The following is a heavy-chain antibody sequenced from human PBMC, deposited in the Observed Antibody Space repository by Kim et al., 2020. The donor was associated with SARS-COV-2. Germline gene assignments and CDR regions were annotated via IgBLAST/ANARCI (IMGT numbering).Heavy chain of an antibody. CDR1: GGSFSGYY. D-gene: IGHD5-12*01. J-gene: IGHJ6*02. CDR2: INHSGST. V-gene: IGHV4-34*01. Sequence: SETLSLTCAVYGGSFSGYYWSWIRQPPGKGLEWIGEINHSGSTNYNPSLKSRVTISVDTSKNQFSLKLSSVTAADTAVYYCARGQLNIVATIHWGSYYYYGMDVWGQGTTVTVSS. CDR3: ARGQLNIVATIHWGSYYYYGMDV.